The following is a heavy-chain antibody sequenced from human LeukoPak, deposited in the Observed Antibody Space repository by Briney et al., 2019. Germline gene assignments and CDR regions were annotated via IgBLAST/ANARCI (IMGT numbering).Heavy chain of an antibody. CDR1: GYTFTGYY. CDR3: ARGNDYGAYFDY. Sequence: ASVKVSCKASGYTFTGYYMHWVRQAPGQGLEWRGWINPNSGGTNYAQKFQGRVTMTRDTSISTAYMELSRLRSDDTAVYYCARGNDYGAYFDYWGQGTLVTVSS. J-gene: IGHJ4*02. V-gene: IGHV1-2*02. D-gene: IGHD4-17*01. CDR2: INPNSGGT.